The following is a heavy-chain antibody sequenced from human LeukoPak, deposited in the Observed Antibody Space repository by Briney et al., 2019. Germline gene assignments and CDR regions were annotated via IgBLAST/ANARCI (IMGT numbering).Heavy chain of an antibody. Sequence: PSGTLSLTCTVSGYSISSGYYWGWIRQPPGKGLEWIGSIYHSGSTYYNPSLKSRVTISVDTSKNQFSLKLSSVTAADTAVYYCARGNSYYDSSDYFPWESFQHWGQGTLVTVSS. CDR3: ARGNSYYDSSDYFPWESFQH. V-gene: IGHV4-38-2*02. J-gene: IGHJ1*01. CDR1: GYSISSGYY. D-gene: IGHD3-22*01. CDR2: IYHSGST.